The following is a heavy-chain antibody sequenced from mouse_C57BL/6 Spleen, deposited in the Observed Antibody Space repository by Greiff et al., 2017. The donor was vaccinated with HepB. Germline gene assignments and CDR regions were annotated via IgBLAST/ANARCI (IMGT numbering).Heavy chain of an antibody. CDR3: ARDKLGPYYFDY. J-gene: IGHJ2*01. D-gene: IGHD4-1*01. CDR2: ISDGGSYT. V-gene: IGHV5-4*01. CDR1: GFTFSSYA. Sequence: EVHLVESGGGLVKPGGSLKLSCAASGFTFSSYAMSWVRQTPEKRLEWVATISDGGSYTYYPDNVKGRFTISRDNAKNNLYLQMSHLKSEDTAMYYCARDKLGPYYFDYWGQGTTLTVSS.